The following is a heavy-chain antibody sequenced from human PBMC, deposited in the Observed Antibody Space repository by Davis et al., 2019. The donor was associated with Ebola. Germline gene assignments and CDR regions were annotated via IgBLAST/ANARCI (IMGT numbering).Heavy chain of an antibody. Sequence: PGGSLRLSCAASGFTFSRYGMHWVRQAPGRGLEWVAVIWHDGSNKYYADSLRGRFTISRDNSKNTLYLQMNSLRAEDTAVYYCARESRLQLSARGANWFDPWGQGTLVTVSS. CDR2: IWHDGSNK. V-gene: IGHV3-33*01. J-gene: IGHJ5*02. CDR3: ARESRLQLSARGANWFDP. CDR1: GFTFSRYG. D-gene: IGHD5-18*01.